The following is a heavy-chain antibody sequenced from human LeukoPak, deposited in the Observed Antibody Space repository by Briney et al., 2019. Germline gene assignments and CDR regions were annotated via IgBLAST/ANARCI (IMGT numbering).Heavy chain of an antibody. CDR2: IIPIFGTA. CDR3: ATVIVGAPAYYYYMDV. CDR1: GGTFSSYA. J-gene: IGHJ6*03. D-gene: IGHD1-26*01. V-gene: IGHV1-69*05. Sequence: ASVKVSCKASGGTFSSYAISWVRQAPGQGLEWMGRIIPIFGTANYAQKFQGRVTITTDESTSTAYMELSSLRSEDTAVYYCATVIVGAPAYYYYMDVWGKGTTVTVSS.